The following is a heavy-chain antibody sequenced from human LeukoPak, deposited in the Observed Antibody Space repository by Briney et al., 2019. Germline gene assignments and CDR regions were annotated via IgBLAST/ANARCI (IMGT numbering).Heavy chain of an antibody. D-gene: IGHD5-18*01. CDR2: ISAYNGNT. CDR3: AREVYSYGTMPFDY. J-gene: IGHJ4*02. Sequence: ASVKVSCKASGYTFTSYGMSWVRQAPGQGLEWMGLISAYNGNTNYAQKLQGRVTMTTDTSTSTAYMELRSLRSDDTAVYYCAREVYSYGTMPFDYWGQGTLVTVSS. CDR1: GYTFTSYG. V-gene: IGHV1-18*01.